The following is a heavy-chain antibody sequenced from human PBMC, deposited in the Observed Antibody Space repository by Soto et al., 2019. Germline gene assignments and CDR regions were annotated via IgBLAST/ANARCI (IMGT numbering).Heavy chain of an antibody. Sequence: ASVKVSCKASGYTFTSYYMHWVRQAPGQGLEWMGIINPSGGSTSYAQKFQGRVTMTRDTSTSTVYMELSSLRSEDTAVYYCARDLEPRIKISGVVPNYGMGGWGQGTRVTVS. CDR3: ARDLEPRIKISGVVPNYGMGG. J-gene: IGHJ6*02. V-gene: IGHV1-46*01. CDR1: GYTFTSYY. D-gene: IGHD3-3*01. CDR2: INPSGGST.